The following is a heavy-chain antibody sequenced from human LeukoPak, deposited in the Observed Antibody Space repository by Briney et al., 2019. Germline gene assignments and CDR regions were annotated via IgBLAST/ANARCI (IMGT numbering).Heavy chain of an antibody. V-gene: IGHV3-48*03. CDR3: AELGITMIGSV. CDR1: GFTFSSYE. J-gene: IGHJ6*04. CDR2: ISSSGSTI. Sequence: GGSLRLSCAATGFTFSSYEMNWVRQAPGKGLEWVSYISSSGSTIYYADSVKGRFTISRDNAKNSLYLQMNSLRAEDTAVYYCAELGITMIGSVWGKGTTVTISS. D-gene: IGHD3-10*02.